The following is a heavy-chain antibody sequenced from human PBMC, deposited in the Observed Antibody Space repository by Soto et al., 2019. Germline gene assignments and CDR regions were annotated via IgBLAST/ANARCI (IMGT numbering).Heavy chain of an antibody. CDR1: GYTLTELS. Sequence: EASVKVSCKVSGYTLTELSMHWVRQAPGKGLEWMGGFDPEDGETIYAQKFQGRVTMTEDTSTDTAYMELSSLRSEDTAVYYCATEYYYGSGSRGWFDPWGQGTLVTVSS. J-gene: IGHJ5*02. CDR2: FDPEDGET. V-gene: IGHV1-24*01. CDR3: ATEYYYGSGSRGWFDP. D-gene: IGHD3-10*01.